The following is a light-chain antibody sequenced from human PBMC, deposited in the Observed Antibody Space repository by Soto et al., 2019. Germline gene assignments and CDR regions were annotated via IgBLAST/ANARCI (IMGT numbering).Light chain of an antibody. V-gene: IGLV2-23*01. Sequence: QSVLTQPASVSGSPGQSITISCTGTSSDVGNYNLVSWYQQHPGKAHKLMIYEGTKRPSGVSNRFSGSKSGNTASLTISGLQAEDEADYYCCSYAGSSFYVFGTGTQLTVL. CDR3: CSYAGSSFYV. CDR2: EGT. CDR1: SSDVGNYNL. J-gene: IGLJ1*01.